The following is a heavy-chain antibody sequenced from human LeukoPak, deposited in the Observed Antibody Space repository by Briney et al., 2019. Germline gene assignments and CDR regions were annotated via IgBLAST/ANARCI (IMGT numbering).Heavy chain of an antibody. Sequence: GGSLRLSCAASGFSFSSYWMSWVRQAPGKGLEWVSVIYSGGSTYYADSVKGRFTISRDNSKNTLYLQMNSLRAEDTAVYYCASLSNYGSGSYYKNDAFDIWGQGTMVTVSS. CDR2: IYSGGST. CDR3: ASLSNYGSGSYYKNDAFDI. CDR1: GFSFSSYW. V-gene: IGHV3-66*01. D-gene: IGHD3-10*01. J-gene: IGHJ3*02.